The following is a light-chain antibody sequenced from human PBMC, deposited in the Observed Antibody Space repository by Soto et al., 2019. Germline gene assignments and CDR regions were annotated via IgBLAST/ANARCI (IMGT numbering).Light chain of an antibody. Sequence: EIVMTQSPATLSVSPGERATLSCRASQSVSSNLAWYQQKPGQAPRLLIYGASTRATGIPVRFSGSGSGTEFTLTISSLRSEVFAVYYCQQYNTGRGASAQGTKVEIK. J-gene: IGKJ1*01. CDR1: QSVSSN. V-gene: IGKV3D-15*01. CDR2: GAS. CDR3: QQYNTGRGA.